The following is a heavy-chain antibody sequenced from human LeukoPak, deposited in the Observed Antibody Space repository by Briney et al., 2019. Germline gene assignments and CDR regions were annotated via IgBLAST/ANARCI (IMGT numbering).Heavy chain of an antibody. Sequence: GGSLRLSCAASGFTFSSYAMHWVRQAPGKGLEWVAVISYDGSNKYYADSVKGRFTISRDNSKNTLYLQMNSLRAEDTAVYYCARDSGSGWYGSFYYMDVWGKGTTVTVSS. J-gene: IGHJ6*03. CDR1: GFTFSSYA. D-gene: IGHD6-19*01. V-gene: IGHV3-30*04. CDR2: ISYDGSNK. CDR3: ARDSGSGWYGSFYYMDV.